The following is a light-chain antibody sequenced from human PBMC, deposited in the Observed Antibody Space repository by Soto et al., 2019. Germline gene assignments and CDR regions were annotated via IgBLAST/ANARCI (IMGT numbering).Light chain of an antibody. CDR1: QSISPW. V-gene: IGKV1-5*03. Sequence: DIQMTQSPSTLSASVGDRVTITCRASQSISPWLAWYQQKPGKAPKLLIYKASSLESGVPSRFNGSGSGTEFTLTISSLQPEDFATYYCQHYNSYPITFGQGTRLEIK. CDR3: QHYNSYPIT. J-gene: IGKJ5*01. CDR2: KAS.